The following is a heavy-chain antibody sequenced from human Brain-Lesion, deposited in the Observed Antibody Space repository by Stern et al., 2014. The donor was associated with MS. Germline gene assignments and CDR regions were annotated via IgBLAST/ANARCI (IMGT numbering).Heavy chain of an antibody. V-gene: IGHV3-72*01. Sequence: EVQLVESGGGSVQPGGSLRLACAASGFTFSDHYMDWVRQSPRQGLEWVGRIRNRANSYTTEYAASVKGRFTIWRDDSQNSMYLHMNSLKTEDTAVYYCIRPLVGSTRGFEYWGQGTLVTVSS. CDR2: IRNRANSYTT. J-gene: IGHJ4*02. D-gene: IGHD2-8*02. CDR1: GFTFSDHY. CDR3: IRPLVGSTRGFEY.